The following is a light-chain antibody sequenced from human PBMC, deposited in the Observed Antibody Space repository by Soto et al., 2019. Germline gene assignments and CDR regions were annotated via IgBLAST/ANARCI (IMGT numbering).Light chain of an antibody. CDR3: LQHKSYPWT. CDR1: LDIGND. J-gene: IGKJ1*01. Sequence: DIQVTQSPSSLSASIGDRVSITCRASLDIGNDLDWYQQKPGKAPKRLLYHTSTLQSGVPSRFSGAGSGAEFTLTINGLQSEDFATYFCLQHKSYPWTFGHGTKVEL. CDR2: HTS. V-gene: IGKV1-17*01.